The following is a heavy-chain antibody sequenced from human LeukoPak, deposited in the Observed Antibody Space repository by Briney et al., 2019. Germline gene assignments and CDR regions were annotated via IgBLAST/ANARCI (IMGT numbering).Heavy chain of an antibody. CDR2: INPSGGST. CDR1: GYNFITYY. V-gene: IGHV1-46*01. J-gene: IGHJ6*02. D-gene: IGHD2-8*01. CDR3: AREDVVLVDAVRYYYYGMDV. Sequence: ASVEVSCKASGYNFITYYMHWVRQAPGQGLEWMGIINPSGGSTSYAQKFQDRVTMTRDTSTSTAYMELSSLKSEDTAMYYCAREDVVLVDAVRYYYYGMDVWGQGTTVTVSS.